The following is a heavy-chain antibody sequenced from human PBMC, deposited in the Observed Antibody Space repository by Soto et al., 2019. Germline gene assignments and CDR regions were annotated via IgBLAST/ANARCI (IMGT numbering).Heavy chain of an antibody. CDR3: VRAGHVFDVHYYGMDL. D-gene: IGHD3-10*01. CDR1: GFTFNDYS. CDR2: ISSSGTYI. Sequence: GGTLRLSCEASGFTFNDYSMDWVRQAPEKGLEWVSSISSSGTYIYYADSVKGRFAISRDNANNVMYLQMDTLRAEDTAVYYCVRAGHVFDVHYYGMDLWGQGTTVTVSS. V-gene: IGHV3-21*01. J-gene: IGHJ6*02.